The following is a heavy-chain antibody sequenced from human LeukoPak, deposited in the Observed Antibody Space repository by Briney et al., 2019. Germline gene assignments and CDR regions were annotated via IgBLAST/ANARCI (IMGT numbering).Heavy chain of an antibody. V-gene: IGHV4-34*01. CDR1: GGALCGFY. CDR2: INHSGST. CDR3: ARAGWLRTKGYFDY. J-gene: IGHJ4*02. D-gene: IGHD5-12*01. Sequence: PSETLSLPCAVFGGALCGFYWGWVRPPPGKGVEWVGEINHSGSTNYNPSLKSRVTISVDTSKNQFSLKLSSVTAADTAVYYCARAGWLRTKGYFDYWGQGTLVTVSS.